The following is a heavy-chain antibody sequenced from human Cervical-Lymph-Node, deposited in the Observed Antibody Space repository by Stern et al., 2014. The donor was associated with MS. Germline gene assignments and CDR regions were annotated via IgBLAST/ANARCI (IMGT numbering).Heavy chain of an antibody. J-gene: IGHJ5*01. CDR3: ASGPGVRIGSLDS. V-gene: IGHV4-30-4*01. D-gene: IGHD2-8*01. CDR2: IYYTGST. CDR1: GDPTSGGDHY. Sequence: QVQLQESGPGLVKPSQTLSLTCTVSGDPTSGGDHYWSWIRQSPGKGLEWIGCIYYTGSTSYNPSLKSRLSMSIDTSSNEFSLNLTSPTAADTAVYFCASGPGVRIGSLDSWGQGTLVTVSS.